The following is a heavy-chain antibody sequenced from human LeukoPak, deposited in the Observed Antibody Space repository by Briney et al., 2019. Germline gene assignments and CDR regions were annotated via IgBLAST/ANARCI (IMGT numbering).Heavy chain of an antibody. V-gene: IGHV4-34*01. CDR3: ARGGSRSSSWLNAFDI. CDR1: GGSFSGYY. D-gene: IGHD6-13*01. J-gene: IGHJ3*02. CDR2: INHSGST. Sequence: SETLSLTCAVYGGSFSGYYWSWIRQPPGKGLEWIGEINHSGSTNYNPSLKSRVTISVDTSKYQFSLKLSSVTAADTAVYYCARGGSRSSSWLNAFDIWGQGTMVTVSS.